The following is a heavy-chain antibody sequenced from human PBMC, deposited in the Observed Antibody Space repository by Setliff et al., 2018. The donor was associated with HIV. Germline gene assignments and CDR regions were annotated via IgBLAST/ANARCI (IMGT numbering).Heavy chain of an antibody. CDR2: ISYSTGYI. Sequence: GSLRLSCAASGFTFSSYTMNWVRQAPGKGLEWVSSISYSTGYIYYADSVKGRFTISRDNAKSSLYLQMNSLRSEDKAVYYCAREGPQTGDHSLALFWGQGTVVTVSS. D-gene: IGHD7-27*01. CDR1: GFTFSSYT. CDR3: AREGPQTGDHSLALF. J-gene: IGHJ4*02. V-gene: IGHV3-21*01.